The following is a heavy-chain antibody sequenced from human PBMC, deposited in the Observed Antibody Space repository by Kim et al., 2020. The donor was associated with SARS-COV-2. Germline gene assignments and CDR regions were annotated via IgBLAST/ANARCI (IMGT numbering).Heavy chain of an antibody. V-gene: IGHV4-59*11. Sequence: SETLSLTCTVSGGSIASHYWSWLRQPPGKGLEWIAYIYYTGSSTNYDPSLKSRVTISVDRSNNQFSLRLTSVTAADTAVYYLARIRKGDYDFLTGPYFFDFWGQGTLVTVSS. J-gene: IGHJ4*02. CDR1: GGSIASHY. CDR2: IYYTGSST. D-gene: IGHD3-9*01. CDR3: ARIRKGDYDFLTGPYFFDF.